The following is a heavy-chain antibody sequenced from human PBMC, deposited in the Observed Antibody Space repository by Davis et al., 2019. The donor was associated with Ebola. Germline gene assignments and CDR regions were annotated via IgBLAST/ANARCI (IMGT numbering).Heavy chain of an antibody. D-gene: IGHD2-2*01. CDR2: VYHSGTT. CDR3: ARRIVVPVPRDGMDV. Sequence: PSETLSLTCTVSGGSVTSGSSYWSWLRQPPGRGLEWIGYVYHSGTTNYNPSLESRVTISVDTSNNTFSLKLSSLTAADTAVYYCARRIVVPVPRDGMDVWGQGATVTVSS. V-gene: IGHV4-61*01. J-gene: IGHJ6*02. CDR1: GGSVTSGSSY.